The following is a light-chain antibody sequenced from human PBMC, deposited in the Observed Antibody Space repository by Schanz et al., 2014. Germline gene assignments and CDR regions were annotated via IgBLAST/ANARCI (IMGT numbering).Light chain of an antibody. J-gene: IGKJ1*01. CDR2: YAS. Sequence: EIVLTQSPGTLSLSPGERATLSCRASQSLSSNSLAWYQLRPGQAPRLLIHYASARATGTPDRFSGSGSGTDFTLTINRLEAEDFAVYYCQQYVESPGTFGQGPRLEI. V-gene: IGKV3-20*01. CDR3: QQYVESPGT. CDR1: QSLSSNS.